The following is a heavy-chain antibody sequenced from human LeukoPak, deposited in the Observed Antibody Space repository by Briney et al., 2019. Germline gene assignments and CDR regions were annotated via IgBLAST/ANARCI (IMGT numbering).Heavy chain of an antibody. CDR3: ARESGYAVGDF. CDR2: ITNSGENT. V-gene: IGHV3-23*01. Sequence: GGSLRLSCEASGFSFPYGMSWVRQAPGKGLEWVSGITNSGENTYYADSVKGRFIISKDNSKNTLYLQMNNLRADDTAVYYCARESGYAVGDFWGRGTLVTVSS. CDR1: GFSFPYG. J-gene: IGHJ4*02. D-gene: IGHD5-12*01.